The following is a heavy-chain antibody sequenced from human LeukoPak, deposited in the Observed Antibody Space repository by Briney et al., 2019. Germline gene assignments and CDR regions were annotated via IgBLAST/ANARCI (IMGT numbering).Heavy chain of an antibody. V-gene: IGHV1-69*05. D-gene: IGHD3-22*01. Sequence: ASVKVSCKASGGTFSSYAISWVRQAPGQGLEWMGRIIPIFGTANYAQKFQGRVTITTDESTSTAYMELSSLRSEDTAVYYCAGGGLTMIVGSDAFDIWGQGTMVTVSS. CDR2: IIPIFGTA. CDR1: GGTFSSYA. J-gene: IGHJ3*02. CDR3: AGGGLTMIVGSDAFDI.